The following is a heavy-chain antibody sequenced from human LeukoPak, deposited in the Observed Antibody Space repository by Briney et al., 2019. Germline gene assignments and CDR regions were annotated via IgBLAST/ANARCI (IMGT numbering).Heavy chain of an antibody. V-gene: IGHV1-69*13. D-gene: IGHD2-2*01. CDR1: GGTFSSSS. Sequence: ASVKVSCKASGGTFSSSSISWVRQAPGQGLEWMGGIIPIFGTANYAQKFQGRVTITADESTRTAYMKLSSLRSEDTAVYYCARPAAYHLPKGMFLYYWGQGTLVTVSS. CDR2: IIPIFGTA. CDR3: ARPAAYHLPKGMFLYY. J-gene: IGHJ4*02.